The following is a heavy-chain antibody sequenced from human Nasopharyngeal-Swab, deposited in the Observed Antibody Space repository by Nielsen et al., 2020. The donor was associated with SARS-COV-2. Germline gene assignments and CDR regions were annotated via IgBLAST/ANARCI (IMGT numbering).Heavy chain of an antibody. CDR2: ITSGNSV. D-gene: IGHD5-12*01. J-gene: IGHJ4*02. Sequence: GVSLKISCATSGFTFSPYTMTWVRQAPGKGLQWISYITSGNSVQYADSVRGRFTISRDNAKNSLYLQMNSLTAEDTAVYYCARERGGGYGDYWGQGTLVTVSS. CDR3: ARERGGGYGDY. CDR1: GFTFSPYT. V-gene: IGHV3-48*04.